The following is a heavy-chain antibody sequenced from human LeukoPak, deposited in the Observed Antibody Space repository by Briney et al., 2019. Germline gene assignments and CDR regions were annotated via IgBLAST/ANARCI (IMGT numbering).Heavy chain of an antibody. V-gene: IGHV1-69*04. J-gene: IGHJ6*02. CDR1: GGTFSSSA. D-gene: IGHD4/OR15-4a*01. Sequence: SSVKVSCKTSGGTFSSSAITWVRQAPGEGLEWMGRIIPVLNITSYAQKFQGRVTITADTSTSTVYMQLSSLRSEETAVYYCARDQGLTAPPPYGLDVWGQGTTVIVSS. CDR3: ARDQGLTAPPPYGLDV. CDR2: IIPVLNIT.